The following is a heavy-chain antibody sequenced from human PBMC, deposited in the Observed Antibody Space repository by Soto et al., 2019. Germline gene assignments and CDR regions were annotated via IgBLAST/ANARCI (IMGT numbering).Heavy chain of an antibody. J-gene: IGHJ4*02. CDR1: GFAFGDSW. Sequence: PGGSLRLSCVASGFAFGDSWMSWVRQAPGKVLEWVAYIKHDGSAKSYVDSVKGRFSISRDNAKNTIYLQMNSLRAEDTSVYYCAKEGGLSGSYYISSSYYFDYWGQGTLVTVSS. CDR2: IKHDGSAK. D-gene: IGHD1-26*01. V-gene: IGHV3-7*01. CDR3: AKEGGLSGSYYISSSYYFDY.